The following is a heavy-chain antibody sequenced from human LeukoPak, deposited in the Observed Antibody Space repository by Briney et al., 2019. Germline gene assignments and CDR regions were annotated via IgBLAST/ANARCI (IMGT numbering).Heavy chain of an antibody. Sequence: ASVKLSCKASGYTFTSYGISWVRQAPGQGLEWMGWISAYNGNTNYAQKLQGRVTMTTDTSTSTAYMELRSLRSDDTAVYYCARDWGEYQLLFCPIWGQGTMVTVSS. CDR3: ARDWGEYQLLFCPI. D-gene: IGHD2-2*01. CDR1: GYTFTSYG. CDR2: ISAYNGNT. J-gene: IGHJ3*02. V-gene: IGHV1-18*01.